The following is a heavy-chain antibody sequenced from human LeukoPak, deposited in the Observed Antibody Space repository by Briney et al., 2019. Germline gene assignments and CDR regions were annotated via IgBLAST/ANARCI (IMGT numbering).Heavy chain of an antibody. CDR1: GYTFTSYG. D-gene: IGHD3-3*01. Sequence: ASVKVSCKASGYTFTSYGISWVRQAPGQGLEWMGWISAYNGNTNYAQKLQGRVTMTTDTSTSTAYMELRSLRSDDTAVYYCARSIFGVVISDFDYWGQGTLVTVSS. V-gene: IGHV1-18*01. CDR2: ISAYNGNT. CDR3: ARSIFGVVISDFDY. J-gene: IGHJ4*02.